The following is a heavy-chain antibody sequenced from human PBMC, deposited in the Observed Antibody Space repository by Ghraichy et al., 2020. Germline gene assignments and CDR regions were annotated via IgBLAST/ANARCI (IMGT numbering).Heavy chain of an antibody. CDR3: ARGGRRKLVDI. J-gene: IGHJ3*02. V-gene: IGHV4-34*01. D-gene: IGHD6-6*01. CDR1: GGSFSGYY. CDR2: INNSGST. Sequence: SETLSLTCAVYGGSFSGYYWSWSRQPPGKGLEWFGEINNSGSTNYNPSLKSRGTISVVNAKNQFSLKLSYVAAADTAVYYCARGGRRKLVDIWGQGTMVTVSS.